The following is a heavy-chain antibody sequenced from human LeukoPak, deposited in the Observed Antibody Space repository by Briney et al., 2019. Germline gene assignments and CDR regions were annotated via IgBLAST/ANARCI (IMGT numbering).Heavy chain of an antibody. J-gene: IGHJ4*02. CDR3: VKESPATIADY. CDR1: GFTFSRFP. CDR2: ISSDGGAT. Sequence: QPGGSLRLSCAASGFTFSRFPMHWVRQAPGKGLEYVSAISSDGGATYYANSVKGRFTISRDNSKSTLYLQMSSLRAEDTAVYYCVKESPATIADYWGQGTLVTVSS. V-gene: IGHV3-64*01. D-gene: IGHD5-12*01.